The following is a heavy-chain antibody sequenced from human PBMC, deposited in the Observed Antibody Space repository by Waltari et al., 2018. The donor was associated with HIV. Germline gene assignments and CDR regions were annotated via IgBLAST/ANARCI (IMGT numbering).Heavy chain of an antibody. CDR3: VKDSGRAADVFDL. V-gene: IGHV3-21*04. J-gene: IGHJ3*01. CDR1: GFTFSSYS. CDR2: ISSSSSYI. D-gene: IGHD3-10*01. Sequence: EVQLVESGGGLVKPGGSLRLSCAASGFTFSSYSMNWVRQAPGKGLEWVSSISSSSSYIYYADSVKGRFTISRDNAKNSLYLQMNSLRADDAAVYYCVKDSGRAADVFDLWGQGTMVTVSS.